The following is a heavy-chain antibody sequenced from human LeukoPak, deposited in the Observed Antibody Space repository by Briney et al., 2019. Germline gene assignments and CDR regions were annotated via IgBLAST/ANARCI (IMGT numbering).Heavy chain of an antibody. CDR3: AREPHGKGLLFDF. Sequence: SQTLSLTCAISGDSVSSNIAAWNWIRQSPSRGLEWLGRTYYRSTWLNDYAGSLKSRISINPDTSKNQFSLQLNSVTPEDSAVYYCAREPHGKGLLFDFWGRGTLGTVSS. V-gene: IGHV6-1*01. J-gene: IGHJ4*02. CDR2: TYYRSTWLN. CDR1: GDSVSSNIAA. D-gene: IGHD1-14*01.